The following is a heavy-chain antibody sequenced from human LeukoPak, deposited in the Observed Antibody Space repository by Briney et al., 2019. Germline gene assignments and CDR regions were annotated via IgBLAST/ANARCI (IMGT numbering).Heavy chain of an antibody. CDR1: GGSISSYY. J-gene: IGHJ4*02. CDR3: ARSIRYYFDY. D-gene: IGHD3-9*01. Sequence: PSETLSLTCTLSGGSISSYYWSWIRQPAGKGLEWIGRIYTSGSTNYNPSLKSRVTISVDKSKNQFSLKLSSVTAADTAVYYCARSIRYYFDYWGQGTLVTVSS. CDR2: IYTSGST. V-gene: IGHV4-4*07.